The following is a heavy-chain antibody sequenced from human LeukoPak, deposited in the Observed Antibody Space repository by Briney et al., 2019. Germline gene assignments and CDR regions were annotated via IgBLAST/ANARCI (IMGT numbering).Heavy chain of an antibody. CDR3: AREVDYDSGSFDY. V-gene: IGHV3-11*05. CDR2: ISSSSSYT. D-gene: IGHD3-10*01. CDR1: GFTFSDYY. Sequence: GGSLRLSCAASGFTFSDYYMSWIRQAPGKGLEWVSYISSSSSYTNYADSVKGRFTISRDNAKNSLYLQMNSLRAEDTAVYYCAREVDYDSGSFDYWGQGTLVTVSS. J-gene: IGHJ4*02.